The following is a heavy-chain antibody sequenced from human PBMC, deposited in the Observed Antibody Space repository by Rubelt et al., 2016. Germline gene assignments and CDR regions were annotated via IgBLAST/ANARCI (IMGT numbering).Heavy chain of an antibody. D-gene: IGHD1-1*01. J-gene: IGHJ4*02. CDR3: AKGGWPTGHRYYFNY. V-gene: IGHV3-23*01. CDR2: ISGSGGST. Sequence: EVQLLESGGGLIQPGGSLRLSCAASGFTFSSYAMSWVRQAPGKGLEWVSAISGSGGSTYYADSVKGRFTISRDNSKTTCFLPMHRRRAEDTAVYYCAKGGWPTGHRYYFNYWGQGTLVTVSS. CDR1: GFTFSSYA.